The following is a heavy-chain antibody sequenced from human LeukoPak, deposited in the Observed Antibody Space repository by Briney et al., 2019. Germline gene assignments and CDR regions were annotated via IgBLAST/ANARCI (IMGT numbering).Heavy chain of an antibody. CDR2: ISTSGSIK. D-gene: IGHD3-10*01. CDR3: ARGYGSWDF. J-gene: IGHJ4*02. CDR1: GFTFSSCA. Sequence: GGSLRLSCAASGFTFSSCAMSWVGQAPGKGLEWVSTISTSGSIKYYADSGKGRFTISRDNSENTLYVQMNSLRAEDTGVYYCARGYGSWDFWGQGTLVTVSS. V-gene: IGHV3-23*01.